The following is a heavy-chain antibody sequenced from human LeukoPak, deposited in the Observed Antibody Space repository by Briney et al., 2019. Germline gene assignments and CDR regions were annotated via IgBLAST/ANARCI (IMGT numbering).Heavy chain of an antibody. Sequence: SETLSLTCTVSGGSISSGGYYWSWIRLHPGKGLEWIGYIYYSGSTYYNPSLKSRVTISVDTSKNQFSLKLSSVTAADTAVYYCARDAGYSSGWYVDYWGQGTLVTVSS. J-gene: IGHJ4*02. CDR3: ARDAGYSSGWYVDY. CDR2: IYYSGST. CDR1: GGSISSGGYY. V-gene: IGHV4-31*03. D-gene: IGHD6-19*01.